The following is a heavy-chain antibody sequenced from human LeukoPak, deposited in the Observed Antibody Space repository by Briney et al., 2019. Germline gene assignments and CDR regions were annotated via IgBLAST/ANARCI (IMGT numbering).Heavy chain of an antibody. Sequence: GRSLRLSCAASGFTFDDYAMHWVRQAPGKGLEWVSGISWKTGSIGCADSVKGRFTISRDNAKSSLYLQMNTLRPEDTAFYYCAKGTLNNWNYGTVDYWGQGTLVTVSS. D-gene: IGHD1-7*01. V-gene: IGHV3-9*01. CDR2: ISWKTGSI. CDR3: AKGTLNNWNYGTVDY. CDR1: GFTFDDYA. J-gene: IGHJ4*02.